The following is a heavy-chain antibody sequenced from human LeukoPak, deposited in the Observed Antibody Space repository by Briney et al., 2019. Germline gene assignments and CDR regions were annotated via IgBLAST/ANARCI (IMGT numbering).Heavy chain of an antibody. V-gene: IGHV5-51*01. CDR2: IYPGDSDT. Sequence: GESLKISCKASGDTFTNYWIAWMRQMPGKGLEWMGIIYPGDSDTRYSPSVEGQVTISVDKSISTAFLQWSSLKASDTAMYYCARGGVFSSSWFAYFDYWGQGTLVTVSS. J-gene: IGHJ4*02. D-gene: IGHD6-13*01. CDR3: ARGGVFSSSWFAYFDY. CDR1: GDTFTNYW.